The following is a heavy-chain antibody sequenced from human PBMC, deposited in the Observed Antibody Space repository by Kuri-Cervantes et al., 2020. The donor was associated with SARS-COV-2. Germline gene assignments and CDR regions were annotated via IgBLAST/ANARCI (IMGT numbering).Heavy chain of an antibody. Sequence: GGSLRLFCAASGFIFSSYGMHWVRQAPGKGLECEAVISYDGSNKYYADSVKGRFTISRDNSKNTLYLQMSSLRAEDTAVYYCAKDDSSGLRLDAFDIWGQGTMVTVSS. D-gene: IGHD6-19*01. CDR1: GFIFSSYG. CDR3: AKDDSSGLRLDAFDI. J-gene: IGHJ3*02. V-gene: IGHV3-30*18. CDR2: ISYDGSNK.